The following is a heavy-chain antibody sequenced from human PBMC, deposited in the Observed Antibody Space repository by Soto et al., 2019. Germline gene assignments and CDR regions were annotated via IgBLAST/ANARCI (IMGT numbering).Heavy chain of an antibody. V-gene: IGHV4-59*02. CDR3: ARLAPRYRIRDYNYHSLDF. J-gene: IGHJ6*02. CDR1: GGSVSNYY. D-gene: IGHD1-20*01. CDR2: INYSGST. Sequence: SETLSLTCTVSGGSVSNYYWTWIRQPPGKGLEWISYINYSGSTDHSPSLKSRVTISLDTSKNPFSLRLISVTAADTAVYYCARLAPRYRIRDYNYHSLDFWGQGTTVTVSS.